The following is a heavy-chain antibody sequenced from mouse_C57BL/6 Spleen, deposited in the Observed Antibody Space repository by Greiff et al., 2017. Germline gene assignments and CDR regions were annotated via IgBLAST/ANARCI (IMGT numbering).Heavy chain of an antibody. Sequence: QVQLQQSGAELVKPGASVKMSCKASGYTFTTYPIEWMKQNHGKSLEWIGNFHPYNDDTKYNEKFKGKVTLTVERSSSTVYLELSRLTSDDSAVYYCSMGYYGSSYDRYYYAMDYWGQGTSGTVSS. CDR1: GYTFTTYP. D-gene: IGHD1-1*01. CDR2: FHPYNDDT. CDR3: SMGYYGSSYDRYYYAMDY. V-gene: IGHV1-47*01. J-gene: IGHJ4*01.